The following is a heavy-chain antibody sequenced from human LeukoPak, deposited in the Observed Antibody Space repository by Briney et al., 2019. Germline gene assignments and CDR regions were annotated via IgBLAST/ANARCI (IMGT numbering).Heavy chain of an antibody. CDR2: IYYSGST. CDR1: GGSISSYY. D-gene: IGHD5-18*01. CDR3: ARLRKDTAMVYYFDY. V-gene: IGHV4-59*08. J-gene: IGHJ4*02. Sequence: PSETLSLTCTVSGGSISSYYWSWIRQPPGKGLEWSGYIYYSGSTNYNPSLKSRVTISVDTSKNQFSLKLSSVTAADTAVYYCARLRKDTAMVYYFDYWGQGTLVTVSS.